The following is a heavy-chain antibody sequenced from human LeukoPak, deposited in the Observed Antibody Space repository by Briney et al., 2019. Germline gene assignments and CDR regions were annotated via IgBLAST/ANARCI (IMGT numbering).Heavy chain of an antibody. Sequence: GSLLLSCAASGFTFRNYWMTWVRPAPGKGLEWVANIKQDGRQKYYVDSVKGRFTISRDNANNSLYLQMNSLRAEDTAVYYCARMSGIAVAAIWISYFDYWGQGTLVTVSS. J-gene: IGHJ4*02. CDR2: IKQDGRQK. CDR1: GFTFRNYW. D-gene: IGHD6-19*01. V-gene: IGHV3-7*03. CDR3: ARMSGIAVAAIWISYFDY.